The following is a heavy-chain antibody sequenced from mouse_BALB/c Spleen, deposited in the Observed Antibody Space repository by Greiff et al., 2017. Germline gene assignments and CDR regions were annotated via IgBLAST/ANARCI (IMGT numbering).Heavy chain of an antibody. J-gene: IGHJ4*01. CDR3: ARHGAYYRYDGYAMDY. CDR1: GYTFTEYI. D-gene: IGHD2-14*01. V-gene: IGHV1-62-2*01. CDR2: FYPGSGSI. Sequence: VQGVESGAELVKPGASVKLSCKASGYTFTEYIIHWVKQRSGQGLEWIGWFYPGSGSIKYNEKFKDKATLTADKSSSTVYMELSRLTSEDSAVYFCARHGAYYRYDGYAMDYWGQGTSVTVSS.